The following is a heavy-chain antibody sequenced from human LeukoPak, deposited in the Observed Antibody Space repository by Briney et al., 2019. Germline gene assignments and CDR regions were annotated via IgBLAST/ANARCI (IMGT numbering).Heavy chain of an antibody. V-gene: IGHV1-18*01. D-gene: IGHD1-14*01. CDR1: GYTFTSYG. J-gene: IGHJ3*02. CDR3: ARGAPRKSGFYDAFDI. Sequence: ASVKVSCKASGYTFTSYGISWVRQAPGQGLEWMGWISAYNGNTNYAQKPQGRVTMTTDTSTSTAYMELDSLRSEDTAIYYCARGAPRKSGFYDAFDIWAQGTMVTVSS. CDR2: ISAYNGNT.